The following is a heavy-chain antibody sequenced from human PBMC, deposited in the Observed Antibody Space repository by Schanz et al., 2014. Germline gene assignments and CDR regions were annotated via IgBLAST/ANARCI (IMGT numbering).Heavy chain of an antibody. D-gene: IGHD6-19*01. CDR2: ISAYNGNT. CDR3: ERGGYSSGWYDRGIADVDY. V-gene: IGHV1-18*01. Sequence: QVQLVQSGAEVKKPGASVKVSCKASGYTFTSYGINWVRQPPGQGLEWMEWISAYNGNTNYAQKLQGRVTMTTDTATGTAYMELRGLRSDDTDVYYGERGGYSSGWYDRGIADVDYWGQGTLVTVSS. J-gene: IGHJ4*02. CDR1: GYTFTSYG.